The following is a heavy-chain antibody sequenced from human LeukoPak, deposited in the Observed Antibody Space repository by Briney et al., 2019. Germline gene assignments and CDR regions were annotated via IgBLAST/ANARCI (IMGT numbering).Heavy chain of an antibody. CDR2: ISGSGGST. Sequence: GESLRLSCAASGFTFSSYAMSWVRQAPGNGLEWVSAISGSGGSTYYADSVKGRFTISRDNSKNTLYLQMNSLRAEDTAVYYCAKVESYGYYFDYWGQGTLVTVSS. D-gene: IGHD5-18*01. CDR3: AKVESYGYYFDY. CDR1: GFTFSSYA. J-gene: IGHJ4*02. V-gene: IGHV3-23*01.